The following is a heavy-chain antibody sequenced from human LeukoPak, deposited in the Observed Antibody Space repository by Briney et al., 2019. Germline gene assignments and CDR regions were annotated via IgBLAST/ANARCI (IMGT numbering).Heavy chain of an antibody. CDR1: GGSISSYY. Sequence: SETLSLTCTVSGGSISSYYWSWIRQPPGKGLEWIGYIYYSGSTNYNPSLKSRVTISVDTSKNQFSLKLSSVTAADTAVYYCAGVGYCSGGSCSREVDYWGQGTLVTVSS. D-gene: IGHD2-15*01. V-gene: IGHV4-59*01. CDR3: AGVGYCSGGSCSREVDY. CDR2: IYYSGST. J-gene: IGHJ4*02.